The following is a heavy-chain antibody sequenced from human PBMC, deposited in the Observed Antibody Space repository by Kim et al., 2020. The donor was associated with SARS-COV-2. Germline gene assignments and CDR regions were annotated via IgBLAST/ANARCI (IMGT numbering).Heavy chain of an antibody. D-gene: IGHD3-22*01. CDR3: ARARITMIVVDAFDI. J-gene: IGHJ3*02. Sequence: PSLKSRVTISVDTSKHQFSLKLSSVTAAETAVYYCARARITMIVVDAFDIWGQGTMVTVSS. V-gene: IGHV4-31*02.